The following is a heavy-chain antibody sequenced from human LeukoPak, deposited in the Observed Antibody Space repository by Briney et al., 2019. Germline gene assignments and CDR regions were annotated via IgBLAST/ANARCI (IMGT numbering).Heavy chain of an antibody. D-gene: IGHD3-3*01. CDR1: GFTFSSYW. J-gene: IGHJ2*01. CDR3: ARDNDRVLVPYWYFDL. Sequence: TGGSLRLSCAASGFTFSSYWMSWVRQAPGKGLEWVANIKQDGSEKYYVDSVKGRFTISRDNAKNSLYLQMNSLRAEDTAVYYCARDNDRVLVPYWYFDLWGRGILVTVSS. V-gene: IGHV3-7*01. CDR2: IKQDGSEK.